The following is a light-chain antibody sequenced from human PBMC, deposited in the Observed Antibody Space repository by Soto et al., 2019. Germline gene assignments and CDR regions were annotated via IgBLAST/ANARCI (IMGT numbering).Light chain of an antibody. CDR1: QTILYSSNNKND. CDR2: WAS. V-gene: IGKV4-1*01. CDR3: QQYHTTPYT. J-gene: IGKJ2*01. Sequence: DIVMTQSPDSLAVSLGERATINCKSSQTILYSSNNKNDLAWYQQRPGQPPKLLIYWASTRESGVPDRFSGSGSGTDFTLTISGLQAEGVAVYYCQQYHTTPYTFGQGTKLEIK.